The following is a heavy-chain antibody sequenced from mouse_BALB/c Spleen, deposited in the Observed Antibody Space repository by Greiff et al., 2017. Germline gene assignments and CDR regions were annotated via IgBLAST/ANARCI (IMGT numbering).Heavy chain of an antibody. J-gene: IGHJ3*01. CDR3: ARDGPIYYGYDGWFAY. CDR1: GYSITSGYY. Sequence: EVQLQESGPGLVKPSQSLSLTCSVTGYSITSGYYWNWIRQFPGNKLEWMGYISYDGSNNYNPSLKNRISITRDTSKNQFFLKLNSVTTEDTATYYCARDGPIYYGYDGWFAYWGQGTLVTVSA. V-gene: IGHV3-6*02. CDR2: ISYDGSN. D-gene: IGHD2-2*01.